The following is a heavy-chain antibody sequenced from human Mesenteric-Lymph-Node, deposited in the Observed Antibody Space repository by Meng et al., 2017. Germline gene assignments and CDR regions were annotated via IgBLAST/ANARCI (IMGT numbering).Heavy chain of an antibody. J-gene: IGHJ6*02. CDR1: GGSISSYY. CDR3: ARDSLVAGLDLLNYYYYGMDV. Sequence: SETLSLTCTVSGGSISSYYWSWIRQPPGKGLEWIGYIYYSGSTYYNPSLKSRVTISVDTSKNQFSLKLSSVTAADTAVYYCARDSLVAGLDLLNYYYYGMDVWGQGTTVTVSS. CDR2: IYYSGST. D-gene: IGHD6-19*01. V-gene: IGHV4-59*12.